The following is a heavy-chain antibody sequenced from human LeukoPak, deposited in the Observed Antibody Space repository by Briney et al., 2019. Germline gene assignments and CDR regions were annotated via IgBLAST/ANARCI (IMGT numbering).Heavy chain of an antibody. J-gene: IGHJ4*02. Sequence: PGGSLRLSCAASGFTVSSNYMSWVRQAPGKGLEWVSVSYTGGNTHYADSVKGRFTLSRDNSKNPVYLQMNSLRVEDTAMYYCASISDLLYYFDSWGQGTLVTVSS. CDR1: GFTVSSNY. CDR3: ASISDLLYYFDS. CDR2: SYTGGNT. V-gene: IGHV3-66*01.